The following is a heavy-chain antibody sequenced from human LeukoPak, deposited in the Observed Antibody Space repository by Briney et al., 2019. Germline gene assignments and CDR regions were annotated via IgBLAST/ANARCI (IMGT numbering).Heavy chain of an antibody. CDR2: INWNGGST. V-gene: IGHV3-20*04. D-gene: IGHD3-22*01. CDR3: AREAYDSSGYSSPFDY. Sequence: GGSPRLSCAASGFTFDDYGMSWVRQAPGKGLEWVSGINWNGGSTGYADSVKGRFTISRDNAKNSLYLQMNSLRAEDTALYYCAREAYDSSGYSSPFDYWGQGTLVTVSS. J-gene: IGHJ4*02. CDR1: GFTFDDYG.